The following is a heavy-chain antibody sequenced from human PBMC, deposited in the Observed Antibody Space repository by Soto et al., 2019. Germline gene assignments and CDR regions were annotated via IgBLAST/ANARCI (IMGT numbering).Heavy chain of an antibody. V-gene: IGHV3-15*07. CDR3: TTFPDITMIVGPRFDY. CDR2: IKSKTDGGTS. D-gene: IGHD3-22*01. CDR1: GFTFSNAW. Sequence: EVQLVESGGGLVKPGGSLRLSCAASGFTFSNAWMNWVRQAPGKGLEWVGRIKSKTDGGTSDYAAPVKGRFTISRDDSKNTLDLQMNSLKTEDTAVYYCTTFPDITMIVGPRFDYWGQGTLVTVSS. J-gene: IGHJ4*02.